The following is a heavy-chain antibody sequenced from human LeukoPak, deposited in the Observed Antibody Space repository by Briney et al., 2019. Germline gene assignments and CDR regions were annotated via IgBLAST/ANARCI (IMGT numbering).Heavy chain of an antibody. CDR1: GYTFTSYD. J-gene: IGHJ4*02. CDR2: MNPNSGNT. D-gene: IGHD2-2*01. V-gene: IGHV1-8*03. Sequence: ASVKVSCKASGYTFTSYDINWVRQATGQGLEWMGWMNPNSGNTGYAQKFQGRVTITRNTSISTAYMELSSLRAEDTAVYYCARDANALCSSTTCSRYYYFDYWGQGTLVTVSS. CDR3: ARDANALCSSTTCSRYYYFDY.